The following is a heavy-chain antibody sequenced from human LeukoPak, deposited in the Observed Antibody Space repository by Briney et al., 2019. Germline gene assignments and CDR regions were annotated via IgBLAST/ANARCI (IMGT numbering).Heavy chain of an antibody. V-gene: IGHV3-48*01. J-gene: IGHJ4*02. CDR3: ARNGALGDCSGGSCPLDY. CDR2: TRSDSTII. D-gene: IGHD2-15*01. Sequence: GGSLRLSCAASGFAFSTYSMDWLRQAPGKGLEWVSYTRSDSTIIHYADSVKGRFTMSRDNGKNSLYLQMNSLRPEDTAVYYCARNGALGDCSGGSCPLDYWGQGTLVSVSS. CDR1: GFAFSTYS.